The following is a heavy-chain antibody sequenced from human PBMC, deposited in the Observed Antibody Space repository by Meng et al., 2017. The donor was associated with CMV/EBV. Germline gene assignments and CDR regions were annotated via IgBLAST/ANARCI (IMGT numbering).Heavy chain of an antibody. D-gene: IGHD6-6*01. CDR2: IIPIFGTA. V-gene: IGHV1-69*12. CDR3: ARDYSGIAARPGFDP. CDR1: GGTFSSYA. Sequence: HVQLVQAGAEVKKPGSSVKGSCKASGGTFSSYAISWVRQAPGQGLEWMGGIIPIFGTANYAQKFQGRVTITADESTSTAYMELSSLRSEDTAVYYCARDYSGIAARPGFDPWGQGTLVTVSS. J-gene: IGHJ5*02.